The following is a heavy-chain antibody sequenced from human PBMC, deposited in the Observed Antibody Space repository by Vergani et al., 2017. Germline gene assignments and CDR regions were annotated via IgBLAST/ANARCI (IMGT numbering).Heavy chain of an antibody. CDR1: GYTLTELS. D-gene: IGHD1-26*01. CDR2: FDPEDGET. Sequence: QVQLVQSGAEVKKPGASVKVSCKVSGYTLTELSMHWVRQAPGKGLEWMGGFDPEDGETIYAQKFQGRVTMTEDTSTATAYMELSSLRSEDTAVYYCAISRGWELRNLDAFDIWGQGTMVTVSS. V-gene: IGHV1-24*01. CDR3: AISRGWELRNLDAFDI. J-gene: IGHJ3*02.